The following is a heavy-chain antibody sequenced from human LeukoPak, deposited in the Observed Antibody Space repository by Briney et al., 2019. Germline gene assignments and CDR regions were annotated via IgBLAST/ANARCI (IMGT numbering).Heavy chain of an antibody. CDR1: GFTFSSYE. V-gene: IGHV3-48*03. Sequence: GGSLRLSCAASGFTFSSYEMNWVRQAPGKGLEWVSYISSSGSTIYYADSVKGRFTISRDNAKNSLYLQMNSLRAEDTAVYYCAREEVTTLGDYYGMDVWGQGTTVTVSS. J-gene: IGHJ6*02. CDR2: ISSSGSTI. CDR3: AREEVTTLGDYYGMDV. D-gene: IGHD4-17*01.